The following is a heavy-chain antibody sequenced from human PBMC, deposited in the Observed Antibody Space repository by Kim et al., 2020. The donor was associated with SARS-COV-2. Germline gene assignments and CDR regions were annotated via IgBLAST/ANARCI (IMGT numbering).Heavy chain of an antibody. D-gene: IGHD2-21*02. J-gene: IGHJ6*02. CDR1: GGSISSGGYY. CDR2: IYYSGST. Sequence: SETLSLTCTVSGGSISSGGYYWSWIRQHPGKGLEWIGYIYYSGSTYYNPSLKSRVTISVDTSKNQFSLKLSSVTAADTAVYYCARGPRTVCGGDCYSRYHADYYYYYGMDVWGQGTTVTVSS. V-gene: IGHV4-31*03. CDR3: ARGPRTVCGGDCYSRYHADYYYYYGMDV.